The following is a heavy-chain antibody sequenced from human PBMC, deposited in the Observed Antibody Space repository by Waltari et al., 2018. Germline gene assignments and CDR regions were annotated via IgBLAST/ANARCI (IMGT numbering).Heavy chain of an antibody. CDR2: IYHSGST. CDR3: AGSCSSTSCYAGGLYYYYGMDV. J-gene: IGHJ6*02. Sequence: QLQLQESGSGLVKSSQTLSLTCAVSGGSISSGGYSWSWIRQPPGKGLEWIGYIYHSGSTYYNPSLKSRGTISVDRSKNQFSLKLSSVTAADTAVYYCAGSCSSTSCYAGGLYYYYGMDVWGQGTTVTVSS. CDR1: GGSISSGGYS. V-gene: IGHV4-30-2*01. D-gene: IGHD2-2*01.